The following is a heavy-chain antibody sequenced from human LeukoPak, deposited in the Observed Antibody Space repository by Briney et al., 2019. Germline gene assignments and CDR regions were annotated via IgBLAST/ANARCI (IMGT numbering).Heavy chain of an antibody. CDR2: INPNSGGT. CDR1: GYTFTGYY. D-gene: IGHD2-15*01. CDR3: ARVCQRGSCLYYFDY. Sequence: ASVKVSCKASGYTFTGYYMHWVRQAPGQGLEWMGWINPNSGGTNYAQQFQGRVTMTRDTSISTAYMELSRLRSDDTAVYYCARVCQRGSCLYYFDYWGQGTLVTVSS. J-gene: IGHJ4*02. V-gene: IGHV1-2*02.